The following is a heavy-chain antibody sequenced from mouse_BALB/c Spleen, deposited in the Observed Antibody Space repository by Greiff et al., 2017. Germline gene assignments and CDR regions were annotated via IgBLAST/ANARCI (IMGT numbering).Heavy chain of an antibody. CDR2: IDPENGDT. D-gene: IGHD2-3*01. CDR3: TLYDGYFAWFAY. J-gene: IGHJ3*01. CDR1: GFNIKDYY. Sequence: VQLKQSGAELVRSGASVKLSCTASGFNIKDYYMHWVKQRPEQGLEWIGWIDPENGDTEYAPKFQGKATMTADTSSNTAYLQLSSLTSEDTAVYYCTLYDGYFAWFAYWGQGTLVTVSA. V-gene: IGHV14-4*02.